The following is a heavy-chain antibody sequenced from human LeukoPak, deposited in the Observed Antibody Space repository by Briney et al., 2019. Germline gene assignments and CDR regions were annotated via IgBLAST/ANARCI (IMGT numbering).Heavy chain of an antibody. CDR1: GFTFSSYA. V-gene: IGHV3-48*01. Sequence: PGGSLRLSCAVSGFTFSSYAMNWVRQAPGKGLEWGSYISSSSSTIYYADSVKGRFTISRDNAKNSLYLQMNSLRAEDTAVYYCARDPLDISRWTNAFDIWGQGTTVIVS. D-gene: IGHD5-12*01. J-gene: IGHJ3*02. CDR3: ARDPLDISRWTNAFDI. CDR2: ISSSSSTI.